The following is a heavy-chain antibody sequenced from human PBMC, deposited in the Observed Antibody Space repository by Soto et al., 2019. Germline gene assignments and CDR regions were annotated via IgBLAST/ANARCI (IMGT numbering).Heavy chain of an antibody. CDR2: IDYSGST. D-gene: IGHD3-3*01. CDR3: ARQRDYEFLPTYLYYFDY. CDR1: GGSLSSGRYY. J-gene: IGHJ4*02. Sequence: SETLSLTCTVSGGSLSSGRYYWAWLRQPPGKGLEWVGTIDYSGSTYYSPSLKSRVTISVDTSKNQFSLKLISVTAADAAVYYCARQRDYEFLPTYLYYFDYWGQGTLVTVSS. V-gene: IGHV4-39*01.